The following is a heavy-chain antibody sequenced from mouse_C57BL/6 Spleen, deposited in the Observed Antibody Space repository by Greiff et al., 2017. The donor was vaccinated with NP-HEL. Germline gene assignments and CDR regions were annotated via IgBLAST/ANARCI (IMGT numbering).Heavy chain of an antibody. D-gene: IGHD2-4*01. CDR1: GYTFTSYW. CDR3: ARWEITTFFDY. Sequence: QVQLQQPGAELVKPGASVKMSCKASGYTFTSYWITWVKPRPGQGLEWIGDIYPGSGSTNYNEKFKSKATLTVDTSSSTAYMPLSSLTSEDSAVYYCARWEITTFFDYWGQGTTLTVSS. J-gene: IGHJ2*01. CDR2: IYPGSGST. V-gene: IGHV1-55*01.